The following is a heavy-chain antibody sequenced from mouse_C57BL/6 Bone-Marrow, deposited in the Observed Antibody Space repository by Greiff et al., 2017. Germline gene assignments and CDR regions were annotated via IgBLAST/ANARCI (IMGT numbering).Heavy chain of an antibody. CDR3: ARDDSFDY. D-gene: IGHD2-12*01. CDR2: ISDGGSYT. Sequence: EVQLVESGGGLVKPGGSLKLSCAASGFTFSSYAMSWVRQTPEKRLAWVATISDGGSYTYYPANVTGRFTISRDNAKNNLYLQMSHLKSEDTAMYYCARDDSFDYWGQGTTLTVSS. CDR1: GFTFSSYA. J-gene: IGHJ2*01. V-gene: IGHV5-4*01.